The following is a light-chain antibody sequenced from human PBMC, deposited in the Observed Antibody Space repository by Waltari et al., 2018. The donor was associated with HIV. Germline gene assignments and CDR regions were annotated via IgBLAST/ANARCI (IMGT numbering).Light chain of an antibody. CDR1: NVGSKG. CDR2: YDR. Sequence: SYVVSQPPSVSVAPGQTARMTCEGNNVGSKGVQGYQKKPDQAPILVIYYDRDRPSGIPERFSGSNFGNTATLTITSVEAGDEADYYCQVWDSSSDHRGVFGGGTKLTVL. J-gene: IGLJ3*02. CDR3: QVWDSSSDHRGV. V-gene: IGLV3-21*04.